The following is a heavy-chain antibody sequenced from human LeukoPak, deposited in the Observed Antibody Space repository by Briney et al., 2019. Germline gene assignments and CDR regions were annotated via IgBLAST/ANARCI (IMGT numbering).Heavy chain of an antibody. Sequence: GGSLRLSCAASGFTFSSYWMHWVRQAPGKGLVWVSRINSDGSSTSYADSVKGRFTIPRDNAKNSLYLQMNSLRAEDTAVYYCARDQMYDILTGYWFDYWGQGTLVTVSS. CDR2: INSDGSST. CDR1: GFTFSSYW. CDR3: ARDQMYDILTGYWFDY. D-gene: IGHD3-9*01. V-gene: IGHV3-74*01. J-gene: IGHJ4*02.